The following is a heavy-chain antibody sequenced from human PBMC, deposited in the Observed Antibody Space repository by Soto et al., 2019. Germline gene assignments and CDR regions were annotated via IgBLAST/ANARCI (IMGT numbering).Heavy chain of an antibody. CDR3: ARDGCSGSNCLNWFDP. V-gene: IGHV3-48*01. Sequence: PGGSLRLSCAASGFTFSSYWMHWVRQAPGKGLVWVSYISSSSTTKYYADSVKGRFTISRDNAKNSLYLQMNSLRAEDTAVYYCARDGCSGSNCLNWFDPWGQGTLVTVSS. CDR2: ISSSSTTK. D-gene: IGHD2-15*01. CDR1: GFTFSSYW. J-gene: IGHJ5*02.